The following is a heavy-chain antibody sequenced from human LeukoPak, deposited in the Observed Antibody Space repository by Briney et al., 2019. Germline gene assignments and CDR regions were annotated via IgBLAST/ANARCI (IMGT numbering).Heavy chain of an antibody. V-gene: IGHV3-30*02. CDR1: GFTFSSYG. CDR2: IRYDGSNK. Sequence: PGGSLRLSCAASGFTFSSYGMHWVRQAPGKGLEWVAFIRYDGSNKYYADSVKGRFTISRDNSKNTLYLQMNSLRAEDTAVYYCVKDEGPWEPCPFDYWGQGTLVTVSS. D-gene: IGHD1-26*01. CDR3: VKDEGPWEPCPFDY. J-gene: IGHJ4*02.